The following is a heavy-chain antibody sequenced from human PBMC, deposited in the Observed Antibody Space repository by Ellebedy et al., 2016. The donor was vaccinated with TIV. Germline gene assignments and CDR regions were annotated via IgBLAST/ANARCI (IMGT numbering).Heavy chain of an antibody. CDR1: GYTFTSYG. D-gene: IGHD3-22*01. Sequence: ASVKVSCKASGYTFTSYGISWVRQAPGQGLEWMGWISAYNGNTKYAQKLQGRVTMTTDTSTSTAYMELSSLRSEDTAVYYCATSIPMIVVVINLPFDIWGQGTMVTVSS. CDR3: ATSIPMIVVVINLPFDI. V-gene: IGHV1-18*01. CDR2: ISAYNGNT. J-gene: IGHJ3*02.